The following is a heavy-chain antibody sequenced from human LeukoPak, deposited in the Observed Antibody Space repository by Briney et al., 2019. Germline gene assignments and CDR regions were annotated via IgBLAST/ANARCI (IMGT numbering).Heavy chain of an antibody. V-gene: IGHV1-8*01. J-gene: IGHJ3*02. CDR3: ASALEGDDAFDI. CDR2: MNPNSGDT. Sequence: GASVKVSCTASGYTFTTYDITWVRQATGQGLEWMGWMNPNSGDTAYAQKFQGRVTMTRNTSISTAYMELSSLRSEDTAVYYCASALEGDDAFDIWGQGTMVTVSS. CDR1: GYTFTTYD. D-gene: IGHD3-16*01.